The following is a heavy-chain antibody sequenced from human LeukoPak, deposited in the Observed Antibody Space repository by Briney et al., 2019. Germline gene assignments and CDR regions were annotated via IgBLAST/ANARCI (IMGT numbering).Heavy chain of an antibody. D-gene: IGHD2-2*01. V-gene: IGHV4-31*03. Sequence: SETLSPTCTVSGGSISSDGYYWSWIRQHPGKGLEWIGYIYYSGSTYYNPSLKSRVTISVDTSKNQFSLKLSSVTAADTAVYYCARASGSTRPLYYMDVWGKGTTVTVSS. J-gene: IGHJ6*03. CDR3: ARASGSTRPLYYMDV. CDR1: GGSISSDGYY. CDR2: IYYSGST.